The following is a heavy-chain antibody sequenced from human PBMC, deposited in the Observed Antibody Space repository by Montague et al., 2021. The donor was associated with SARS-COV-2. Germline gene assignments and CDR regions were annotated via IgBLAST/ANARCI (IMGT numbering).Heavy chain of an antibody. J-gene: IGHJ6*02. CDR1: GGSISSGSYY. Sequence: TLSLTCTVSGGSISSGSYYWSWIRQPAGKGLEWIGRIYTSGSTYYNPSLKSRVTISVDTSKNQFSLKLSSVTAADTAVYYCARETFSGYSYRRGSYYYYYGMDVWGQGTTVTVSS. V-gene: IGHV4-61*02. CDR3: ARETFSGYSYRRGSYYYYYGMDV. CDR2: IYTSGST. D-gene: IGHD5-18*01.